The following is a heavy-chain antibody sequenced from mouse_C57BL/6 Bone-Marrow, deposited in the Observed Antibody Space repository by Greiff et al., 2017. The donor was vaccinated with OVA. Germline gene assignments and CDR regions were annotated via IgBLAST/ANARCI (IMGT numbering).Heavy chain of an antibody. CDR2: INYDGSST. Sequence: KLVESEGGLVQPGSSMKLSCTASGFTFSDYYMAWVRQVPEKGLEWVANINYDGSSTYYLDSLKSRFIISRDNAKNILYLQMSSLKSEDTATYYCARITTVVAYYFDYWGQGTTLTVSS. CDR3: ARITTVVAYYFDY. J-gene: IGHJ2*01. CDR1: GFTFSDYY. V-gene: IGHV5-16*01. D-gene: IGHD1-1*01.